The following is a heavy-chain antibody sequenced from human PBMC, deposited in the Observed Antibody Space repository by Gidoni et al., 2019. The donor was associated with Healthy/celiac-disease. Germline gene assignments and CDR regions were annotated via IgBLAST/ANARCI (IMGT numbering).Heavy chain of an antibody. J-gene: IGHJ4*02. CDR1: GFTFSRYG. CDR3: ARDPRPFIVGDRPFDY. V-gene: IGHV3-33*01. CDR2: IWYDGSKK. Sequence: QVQLVESGGGVVQPGRSLRLSCAASGFTFSRYGMHWVRQAPGKGLEWVAVIWYDGSKKYYADSVKGRFTISRDNSKNTLYLQMNSLRAEDTAVYYCARDPRPFIVGDRPFDYWGQGTLVTVSS. D-gene: IGHD1-26*01.